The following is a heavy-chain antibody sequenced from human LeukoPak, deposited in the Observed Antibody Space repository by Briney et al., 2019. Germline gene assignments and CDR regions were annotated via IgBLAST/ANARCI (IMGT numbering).Heavy chain of an antibody. V-gene: IGHV3-33*01. CDR2: IRYDGSNE. CDR1: GFTFSSYD. CDR3: ARSRYNLDY. D-gene: IGHD5-24*01. Sequence: GGSLRLSSAASGFTFSSYDMHWVRQAPGTGPEWVAIIRYDGSNENYADSVKGRFTISRDNSKKTLYLQMNSLRAEDTAVYYCARSRYNLDYWGQGTLVTVSS. J-gene: IGHJ4*02.